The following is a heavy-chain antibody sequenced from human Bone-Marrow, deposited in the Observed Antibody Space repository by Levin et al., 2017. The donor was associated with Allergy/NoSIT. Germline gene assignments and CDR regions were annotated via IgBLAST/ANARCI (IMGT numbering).Heavy chain of an antibody. Sequence: ASVKVSCKASDYTFTSYGISWVRQAPGQGLEWMGWISTYNGNTNYAQKLQGRVTMTTDTSTSTAYMELRSLRSDDTAVYYCARETSGLHSSGWYEFKAYHYGMDVWGQGTTVTVSS. CDR1: DYTFTSYG. D-gene: IGHD6-19*01. CDR3: ARETSGLHSSGWYEFKAYHYGMDV. V-gene: IGHV1-18*01. J-gene: IGHJ6*02. CDR2: ISTYNGNT.